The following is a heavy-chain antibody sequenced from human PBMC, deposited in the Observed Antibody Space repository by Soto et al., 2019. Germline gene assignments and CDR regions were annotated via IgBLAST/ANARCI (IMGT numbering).Heavy chain of an antibody. CDR3: ARGQGAIFGRGYYYYYYMDV. D-gene: IGHD3-3*01. Sequence: RASVKVSCKASGYTFTSYDINWVRQATGQGLEWMGWMNPNSGNTGYAQKFQGRVTMTRNTSISTAYMELSSLRSEDTAVYYCARGQGAIFGRGYYYYYYMDVWGKGTTVTVSS. CDR1: GYTFTSYD. CDR2: MNPNSGNT. J-gene: IGHJ6*03. V-gene: IGHV1-8*01.